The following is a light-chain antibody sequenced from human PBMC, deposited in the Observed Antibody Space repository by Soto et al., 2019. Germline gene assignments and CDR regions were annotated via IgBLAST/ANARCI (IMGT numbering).Light chain of an antibody. CDR3: CSYTSTNARI. J-gene: IGLJ2*01. V-gene: IGLV2-14*01. Sequence: SALTQPASVSGSPGQSITISCTGTSSDIGGHNYVSWYQQYPGKAPKLMIYEVSNRPSGISNRFSGSKSGSTASLTISGLQAEDEADYYCCSYTSTNARIFGGGTKVTV. CDR1: SSDIGGHNY. CDR2: EVS.